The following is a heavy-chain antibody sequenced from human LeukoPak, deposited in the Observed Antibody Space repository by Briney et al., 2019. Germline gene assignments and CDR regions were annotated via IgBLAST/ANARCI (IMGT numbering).Heavy chain of an antibody. D-gene: IGHD2-2*01. CDR1: GGSISSGSYY. J-gene: IGHJ4*02. CDR3: ARGTYCSSTSCFQNRYYFDY. Sequence: TLSLTCTVSGGSISSGSYYWSWIRQPAGKGLEWIGRIYTSGSTNYNPSLKSRVTISVDTSKNQFSLKLSSVTAADTVVYYCARGTYCSSTSCFQNRYYFDYWGQGTLVTVSS. CDR2: IYTSGST. V-gene: IGHV4-61*02.